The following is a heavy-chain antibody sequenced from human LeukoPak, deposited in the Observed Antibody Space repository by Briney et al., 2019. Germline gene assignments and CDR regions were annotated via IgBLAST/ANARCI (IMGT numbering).Heavy chain of an antibody. J-gene: IGHJ4*02. D-gene: IGHD2-2*01. V-gene: IGHV5-51*01. CDR2: IYPGDSDT. CDR1: GYSFTSYW. Sequence: GESLKISCKGSGYSFTSYWIGWVRQMPGKGLEWMGIIYPGDSDTRYSPSFQGPVTISADKSISTAYLQWSSLKASDTAMYYCATSQGTSGWAYYFDYWGQGTLITVSS. CDR3: ATSQGTSGWAYYFDY.